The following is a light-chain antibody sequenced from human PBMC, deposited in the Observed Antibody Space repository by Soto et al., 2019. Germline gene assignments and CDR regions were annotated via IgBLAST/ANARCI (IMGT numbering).Light chain of an antibody. CDR1: SSDIGSYNR. CDR3: SSYTTRNTFV. V-gene: IGLV2-18*02. CDR2: EVD. Sequence: QSALTQPPSVSGSPGQSVTISCTGTSSDIGSYNRVSWYQKPPGTAPQLMIYEVDNRPSGVPDRFSGSKSGNTASLTISGLQTEDEADYYCSSYTTRNTFVFGGGTKLTVL. J-gene: IGLJ2*01.